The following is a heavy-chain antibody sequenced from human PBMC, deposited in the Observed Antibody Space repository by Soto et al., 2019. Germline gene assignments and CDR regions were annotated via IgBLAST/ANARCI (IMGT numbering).Heavy chain of an antibody. CDR1: GVTIRGYY. Sequence: SETLSLTCNVSGVTIRGYYWNWIRQPPGKTLEWIGSIYYTGGTNYNPSLKSRVTISVHTSKNQFSLKLRSLTAADTAVYYCAGGQPHYYYYFAMDVWGQGTTVTV. CDR3: AGGQPHYYYYFAMDV. V-gene: IGHV4-59*12. CDR2: IYYTGGT. D-gene: IGHD3-10*01. J-gene: IGHJ6*02.